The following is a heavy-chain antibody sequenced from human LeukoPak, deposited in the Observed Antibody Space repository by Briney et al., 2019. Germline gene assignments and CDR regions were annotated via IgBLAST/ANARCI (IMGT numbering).Heavy chain of an antibody. Sequence: SETLSLTCTVSGGSISIYYWSWIRQPPGKGLEWIGYIYYSGSTNYNPSLKSRVTISVDTSKNQFSLKLSSVTAADTAVYYCAREYQLLGFDYWGQGTLVTVSS. D-gene: IGHD2-2*01. J-gene: IGHJ4*02. CDR1: GGSISIYY. V-gene: IGHV4-59*01. CDR3: AREYQLLGFDY. CDR2: IYYSGST.